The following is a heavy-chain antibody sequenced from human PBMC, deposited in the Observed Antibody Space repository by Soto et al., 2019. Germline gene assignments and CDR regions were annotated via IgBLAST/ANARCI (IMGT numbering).Heavy chain of an antibody. V-gene: IGHV1-18*01. CDR2: ISAHNGNT. CDR1: GYTFTSYG. J-gene: IGHJ6*02. Sequence: QVQLVQSGAEVKKPGASVKVSCKASGYTFTSYGISWVRQAPGQGREWMGWISAHNGNTKYAQKLQGRVTMTTDTCTSTAYMELRSLRSYVTVVYFSAGFGYFTYCVCYYVYGIDVWGQGTMVTVSS. D-gene: IGHD2-8*01. CDR3: AGFGYFTYCVCYYVYGIDV.